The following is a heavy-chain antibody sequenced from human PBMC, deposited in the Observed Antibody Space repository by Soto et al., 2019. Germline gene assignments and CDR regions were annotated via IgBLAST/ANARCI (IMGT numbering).Heavy chain of an antibody. CDR3: AKERYGQLWLEDYGLDV. Sequence: QVQLVEAGGGVVQSGRSLRLSCAASGFTFSSYGIQWVRQAPGKGLEWVALISDDGSNKYYADSVKGRFTTSRDNSKNTLYLKMNSLMPEDTAVYYCAKERYGQLWLEDYGLDVWGQGTTVTVSS. J-gene: IGHJ6*02. D-gene: IGHD3-10*01. CDR1: GFTFSSYG. CDR2: ISDDGSNK. V-gene: IGHV3-30*18.